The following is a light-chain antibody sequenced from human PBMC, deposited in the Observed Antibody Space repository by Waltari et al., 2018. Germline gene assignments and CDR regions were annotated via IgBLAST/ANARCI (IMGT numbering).Light chain of an antibody. CDR3: QQTYSTLYT. Sequence: IQMTQSPSSLSASVGDRVTITCRASQSISTYLNWYQQKPGKAPKRLIFPTSSLQSGVPSRFSGSGSGTDFTLSVSSLQPEDFATYFCQQTYSTLYTFGQGTKLEIK. V-gene: IGKV1-39*01. CDR2: PTS. CDR1: QSISTY. J-gene: IGKJ2*01.